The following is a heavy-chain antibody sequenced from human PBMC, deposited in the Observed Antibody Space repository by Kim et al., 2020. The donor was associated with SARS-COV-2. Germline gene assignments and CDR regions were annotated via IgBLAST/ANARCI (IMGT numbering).Heavy chain of an antibody. CDR3: ARKFLTQGAARGWYFDL. D-gene: IGHD6-6*01. Sequence: ASVKVSCKASGYTFTGYYMHWVRQAPGQGLEWMGWINPNSGGTNYAQKFQGRVTMTRDTSISTAYMELSRLRSDDTAVYYCARKFLTQGAARGWYFDLWGRGTLVTVSS. V-gene: IGHV1-2*02. CDR2: INPNSGGT. J-gene: IGHJ2*01. CDR1: GYTFTGYY.